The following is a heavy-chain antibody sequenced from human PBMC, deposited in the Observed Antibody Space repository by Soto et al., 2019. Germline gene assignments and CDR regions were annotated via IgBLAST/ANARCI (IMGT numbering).Heavy chain of an antibody. CDR2: ISTYNGNT. D-gene: IGHD5-18*01. CDR1: GYNSTTYG. J-gene: IGHJ4*02. Sequence: QVQLVQSGAEVKKPGASVKVSCKASGYNSTTYGISWVRQAPGQGLEWMGWISTYNGNTNSAQKLQGRVTMTTDTSTTIAYMELRSLRSDDTAVYYCARDYSYGIFGYWGQGTLVTVSS. CDR3: ARDYSYGIFGY. V-gene: IGHV1-18*01.